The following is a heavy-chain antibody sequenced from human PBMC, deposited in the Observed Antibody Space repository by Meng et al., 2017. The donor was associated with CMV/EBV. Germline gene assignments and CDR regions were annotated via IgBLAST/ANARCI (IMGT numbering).Heavy chain of an antibody. Sequence: GGSLRLSCAASGFTFSSYGMHWVRQAPGKGLEWVAFIRYDGSNKYYADSVKGRFTISRDNSKNTLYLQMNSLRAEDTAVYYCARKVTQYCSSTSCYTRSYWYFDLWGRGTLVT. CDR2: IRYDGSNK. CDR1: GFTFSSYG. V-gene: IGHV3-30*02. J-gene: IGHJ2*01. CDR3: ARKVTQYCSSTSCYTRSYWYFDL. D-gene: IGHD2-2*02.